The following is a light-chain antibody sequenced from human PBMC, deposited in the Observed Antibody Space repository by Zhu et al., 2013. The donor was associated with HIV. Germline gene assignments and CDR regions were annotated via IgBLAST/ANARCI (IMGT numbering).Light chain of an antibody. CDR1: QFVNSH. Sequence: EFVLTQSPGTLSLSPGDRATLSCRASQFVNSHLAWYQQKPGQAPRLLIYGASSRATGVPDRFSGSGSGTDFTLTISRLEPEDFAVYYCQQYGSSWTFGQGTKVEIK. V-gene: IGKV3-20*01. CDR3: QQYGSSWT. CDR2: GAS. J-gene: IGKJ1*01.